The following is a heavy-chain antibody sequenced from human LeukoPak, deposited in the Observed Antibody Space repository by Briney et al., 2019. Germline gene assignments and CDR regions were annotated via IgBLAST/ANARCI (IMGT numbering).Heavy chain of an antibody. CDR1: GYTFTSYY. V-gene: IGHV1-46*01. J-gene: IGHJ1*01. CDR3: ARERGTTVVTASEYFQH. D-gene: IGHD4-23*01. CDR2: INPSGGST. Sequence: ASVKVFCKASGYTFTSYYMHWVRQAPGQGLEWMGIINPSGGSTSYAQKFQGRVTMTRDTSTSTVYMELSSLRSEDTAVYYCARERGTTVVTASEYFQHWGQGTPVTVSS.